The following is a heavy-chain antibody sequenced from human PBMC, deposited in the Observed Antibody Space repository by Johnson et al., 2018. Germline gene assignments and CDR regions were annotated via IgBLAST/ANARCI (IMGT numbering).Heavy chain of an antibody. D-gene: IGHD6-6*01. CDR2: MSTDESNR. CDR3: AKDIAALPPYYYYMDV. V-gene: IGHV3-30*18. Sequence: QVQLQQSGGGVVQPGRSXRLSCAASGFFFSSDGLHWVRQAPGKGLARGAFMSTDESNRDYDVSGEGRFPISRDNAKNTRFPHMTSLSAEDRAVYYCAKDIAALPPYYYYMDVWGKGTTVTVSS. J-gene: IGHJ6*03. CDR1: GFFFSSDG.